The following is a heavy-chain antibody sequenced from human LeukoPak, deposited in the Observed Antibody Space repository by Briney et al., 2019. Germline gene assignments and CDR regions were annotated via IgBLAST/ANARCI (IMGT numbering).Heavy chain of an antibody. CDR3: ARSAPYDYVWGSYRHYFDY. CDR1: GGSFSGYY. V-gene: IGHV4-34*01. D-gene: IGHD3-16*02. Sequence: PSETLSLTCAVYGGSFSGYYWSWIRQPPGKGLEWIGEINHSGSTNYIPSLKSRVTISVDTSKNQFSLKLSSVTAADTAVYYCARSAPYDYVWGSYRHYFDYWGQGTLVTVSS. CDR2: INHSGST. J-gene: IGHJ4*02.